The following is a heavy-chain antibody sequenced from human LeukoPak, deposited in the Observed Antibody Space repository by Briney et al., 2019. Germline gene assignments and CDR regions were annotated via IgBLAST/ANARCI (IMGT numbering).Heavy chain of an antibody. CDR3: GKTTVGYSSGQKPAWPVDY. CDR1: GFTFGSHA. J-gene: IGHJ4*02. D-gene: IGHD5-18*01. CDR2: IFGSGGSP. Sequence: GGSLRLSCAASGFTFGSHAMSWVRQAPGKGLEWVAGIFGSGGSPHYADPVKGRFTISRDNSRNTVYLQINSLRAEDTAVYYCGKTTVGYSSGQKPAWPVDYWGQGTLVTVSS. V-gene: IGHV3-23*01.